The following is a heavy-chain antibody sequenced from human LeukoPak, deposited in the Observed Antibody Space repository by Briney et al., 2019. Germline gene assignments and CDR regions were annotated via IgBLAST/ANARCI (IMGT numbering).Heavy chain of an antibody. D-gene: IGHD1-26*01. CDR3: AKDRKWELPIDAFDI. CDR1: GFIFTNYF. J-gene: IGHJ3*02. CDR2: IKHDGSEK. V-gene: IGHV3-7*01. Sequence: GGSLRLSCAASGFIFTNYFMSWVRQAPGKGLEWVASIKHDGSEKYYVDSVRGRFTTSRDNTMNSLYLQMSSLRAEDTAVYYCAKDRKWELPIDAFDIWGQGTMVTVSS.